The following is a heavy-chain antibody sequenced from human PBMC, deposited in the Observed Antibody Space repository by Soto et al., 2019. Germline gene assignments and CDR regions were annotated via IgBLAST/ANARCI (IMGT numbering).Heavy chain of an antibody. CDR1: GFTFSGSA. CDR2: IRSKANSYAT. D-gene: IGHD3-10*01. Sequence: GGSLRLSCAASGFTFSGSAMHWVRQASGKGLEWVGRIRSKANSYATAYAASVKGRFTISRDDSKNTAYLQMNSLKTEDTAVYYCTRHAHYGSGSYYYGMDVWGQGTTVTVSS. J-gene: IGHJ6*02. V-gene: IGHV3-73*01. CDR3: TRHAHYGSGSYYYGMDV.